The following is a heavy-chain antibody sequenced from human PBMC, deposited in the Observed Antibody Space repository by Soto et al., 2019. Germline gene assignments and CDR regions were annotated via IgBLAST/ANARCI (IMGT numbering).Heavy chain of an antibody. CDR1: GFTFSSYS. CDR3: ARDEYYYDSSGYYYFDY. V-gene: IGHV3-48*02. Sequence: GGSLRLSCAASGFTFSSYSMNWVRQAPGKGLEWVSYISSSSSTIYYADSVKGRFTISRDNAKNSLYLQMNSLRDEDTAVYYCARDEYYYDSSGYYYFDYWGQGTLVTVSS. D-gene: IGHD3-22*01. CDR2: ISSSSSTI. J-gene: IGHJ4*02.